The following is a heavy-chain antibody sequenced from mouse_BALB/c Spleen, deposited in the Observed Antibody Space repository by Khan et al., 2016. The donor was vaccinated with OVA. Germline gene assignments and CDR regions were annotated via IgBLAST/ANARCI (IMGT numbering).Heavy chain of an antibody. CDR3: KRDYPRYFDY. CDR1: GYTFTDHA. J-gene: IGHJ2*01. Sequence: VQLQESDAELVKPGASVKISCKASGYTFTDHAIHWVKQKPEQGLDWIGYISPGNGNIKYNEKFKDKATLTADKSSSTAYMQLNSLTSEDSAVYFCKRDYPRYFDYWGQGTTRTVSS. D-gene: IGHD2-4*01. V-gene: IGHV1S53*02. CDR2: ISPGNGNI.